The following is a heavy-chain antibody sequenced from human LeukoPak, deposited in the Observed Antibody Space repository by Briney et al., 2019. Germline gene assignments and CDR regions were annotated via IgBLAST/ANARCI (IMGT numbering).Heavy chain of an antibody. J-gene: IGHJ4*02. CDR2: TSGSAGTT. CDR1: GFTFSDFH. V-gene: IGHV3-11*01. Sequence: GGSLRLSCAASGFTFSDFHMSWIRQAPGKGLEWVPYTSGSAGTTYYAASVKGRFTSSRDNAKNSLYLQMNSLRAEDTAVYYCAREGSSSWFVNSWGQGTLVTVSS. CDR3: AREGSSSWFVNS. D-gene: IGHD6-13*01.